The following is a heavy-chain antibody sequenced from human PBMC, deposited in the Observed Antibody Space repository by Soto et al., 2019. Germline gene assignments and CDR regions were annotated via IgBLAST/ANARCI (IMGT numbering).Heavy chain of an antibody. CDR1: GGSVSSGGHY. CDR2: IYNSGST. D-gene: IGHD3-16*01. V-gene: IGHV4-31*03. J-gene: IGHJ4*02. CDR3: AGGRDS. Sequence: QVQLQESGPGLVKPSQTLSLTCTVSGGSVSSGGHYWSWIRQHPGQGLEWIGYIYNSGSTSYNPSLESRVVISVDTSKNQFSLKLSSVTAADTAVYYCAGGRDSWGQGTLLTVSS.